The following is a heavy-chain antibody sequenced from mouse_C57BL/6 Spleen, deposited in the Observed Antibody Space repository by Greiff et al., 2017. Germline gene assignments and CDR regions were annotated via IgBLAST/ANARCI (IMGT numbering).Heavy chain of an antibody. CDR3: AREGARSYFDY. CDR1: GYAFSSSW. V-gene: IGHV1-82*01. CDR2: IYPGDGDT. J-gene: IGHJ2*01. Sequence: QVQLQQSGPELVKPGASVKISCKASGYAFSSSWMNWVKQRPGKGLEWIGRIYPGDGDTNYNGKFKGKATLTADKSSSTAYMQLSSLTSEDSAVYFCAREGARSYFDYWGQGTTLTVSS.